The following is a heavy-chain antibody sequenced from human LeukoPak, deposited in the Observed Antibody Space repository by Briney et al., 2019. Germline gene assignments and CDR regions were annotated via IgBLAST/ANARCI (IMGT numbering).Heavy chain of an antibody. Sequence: PGGSLRLSCAASGFTFNTYAMHWVRQAPGKGLEWVAVIAYDGNHIYYADSVKGRFTVSRDNTKNTLFLQMNSLRAEDTAVYYCARDNNWGSTHYWGQGTLVTVSS. V-gene: IGHV3-30-3*01. J-gene: IGHJ4*02. CDR1: GFTFNTYA. CDR2: IAYDGNHI. D-gene: IGHD7-27*01. CDR3: ARDNNWGSTHY.